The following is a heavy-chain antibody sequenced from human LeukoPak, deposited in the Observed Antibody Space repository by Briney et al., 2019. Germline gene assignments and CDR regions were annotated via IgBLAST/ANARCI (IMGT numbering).Heavy chain of an antibody. CDR2: IYATGTT. J-gene: IGHJ1*01. CDR1: GGSISGYF. CDR3: AREGGGSNRCLD. V-gene: IGHV4-4*07. D-gene: IGHD3-16*02. Sequence: SETLSLTCTVSGGSISGYFWSWIRQPAGKGLEWIGRIYATGTTNYNPSLKSRVTMSVGTSKNQFSLNLTSVTAADTAVYYCAREGGGSNRCLDWGQGTLVTVSS.